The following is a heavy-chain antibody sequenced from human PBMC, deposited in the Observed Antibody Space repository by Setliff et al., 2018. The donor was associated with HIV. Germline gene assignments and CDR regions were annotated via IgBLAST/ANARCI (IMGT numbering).Heavy chain of an antibody. CDR2: VDPEDNNP. CDR1: GFTFTDFY. CDR3: ARQTGDWFDP. D-gene: IGHD3-10*01. V-gene: IGHV1-69-2*01. J-gene: IGHJ5*02. Sequence: ASVKVSCKASGFTFTDFYFHWVQQAPGKGLEWVGRVDPEDNNPTYAQKFQGRVTITADESTSTAYMELSSLRSEDTAVYYCARQTGDWFDPWGQGTLVTVSS.